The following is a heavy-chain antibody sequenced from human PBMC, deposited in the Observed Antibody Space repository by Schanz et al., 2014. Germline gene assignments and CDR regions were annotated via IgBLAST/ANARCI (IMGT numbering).Heavy chain of an antibody. J-gene: IGHJ3*02. V-gene: IGHV3-33*01. CDR3: ARGIITMVRGGDVGAFDI. CDR2: ISYDGSSK. D-gene: IGHD3-10*01. CDR1: GFTFRSYG. Sequence: VQLVESGGGVVQPGRSLRLSCAASGFTFRSYGMHWVRQAPGKGLEWVALISYDGSSKNHADSVQGRFTISRDNSKNALYMQRDSLRAEDTAVYYCARGIITMVRGGDVGAFDIWGQGTMVTVSS.